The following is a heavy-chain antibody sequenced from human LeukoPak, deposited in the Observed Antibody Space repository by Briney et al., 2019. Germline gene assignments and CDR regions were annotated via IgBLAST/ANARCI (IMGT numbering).Heavy chain of an antibody. V-gene: IGHV3-33*01. Sequence: PGGSLRLSCAASGFTFSSYGMHWVRQAPGKGLEWVAVIWYDGSNKYYADSVKGRFTISRDNSKNTLYLQMNSLRAEDTAVYYCARALQREYSYGYYYYGMDVWGQGTTVTVSS. CDR1: GFTFSSYG. CDR3: ARALQREYSYGYYYYGMDV. J-gene: IGHJ6*02. CDR2: IWYDGSNK. D-gene: IGHD5-18*01.